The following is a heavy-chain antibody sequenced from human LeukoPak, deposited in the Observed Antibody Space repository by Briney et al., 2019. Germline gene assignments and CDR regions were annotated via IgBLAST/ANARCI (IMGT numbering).Heavy chain of an antibody. V-gene: IGHV1-46*03. Sequence: ASVKVSCKASGYTFTSYYMHWVRQAPGQGLEWMGIINPSGGSTSYAQKFQGRVTMTRDTSTSTVYMELSSLRAEDTAVYYCASLSLGSGYYYWGQGTLVTVSS. CDR2: INPSGGST. D-gene: IGHD3-3*01. J-gene: IGHJ4*02. CDR1: GYTFTSYY. CDR3: ASLSLGSGYYY.